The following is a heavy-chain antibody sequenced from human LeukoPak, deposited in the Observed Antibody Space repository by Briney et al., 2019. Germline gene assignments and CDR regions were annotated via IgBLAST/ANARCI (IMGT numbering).Heavy chain of an antibody. V-gene: IGHV1-2*02. J-gene: IGHJ4*02. CDR2: INPYSGGT. D-gene: IGHD3-10*02. CDR3: ARDVNTMIGD. CDR1: GYTFTGYY. Sequence: ASVKVSCKASGYTFTGYYMRWVRQAPGQGLEWVGWINPYSGGTKYAQKFQGRVTMTRDTSISTAYMELTRLRSDDTAVYYCARDVNTMIGDWGQGTLVTVSS.